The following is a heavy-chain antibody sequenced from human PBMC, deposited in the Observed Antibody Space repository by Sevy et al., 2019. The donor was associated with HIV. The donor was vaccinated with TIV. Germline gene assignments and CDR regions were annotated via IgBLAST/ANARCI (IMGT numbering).Heavy chain of an antibody. CDR2: IKEDGSAK. V-gene: IGHV3-7*01. CDR3: ARDSPGYGGYAH. D-gene: IGHD5-12*01. J-gene: IGHJ1*01. CDR1: GFTFSTFW. Sequence: GGSLKLSCAASGFTFSTFWMTWVRQAPGQGLEWGANIKEDGSAKYYVDSVKGRFTISRENAKNSLYLQVNNQRAEDTAVYYCARDSPGYGGYAHWGQGTLVTVSS.